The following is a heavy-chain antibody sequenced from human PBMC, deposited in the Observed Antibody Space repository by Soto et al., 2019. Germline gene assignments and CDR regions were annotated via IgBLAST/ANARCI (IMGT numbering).Heavy chain of an antibody. CDR3: TGQSVAGAIDY. D-gene: IGHD6-19*01. CDR1: VDSVSSNSGA. Sequence: SQTLSLTCAISVDSVSSNSGAWNWTRQSPSRGLEWLGRTYYRSKWHTGYAVSVRSRITINPDTSKNQFSLQLSSVTPEDTAVYYCTGQSVAGAIDYWGQGTPVTVSS. CDR2: TYYRSKWHT. V-gene: IGHV6-1*01. J-gene: IGHJ4*02.